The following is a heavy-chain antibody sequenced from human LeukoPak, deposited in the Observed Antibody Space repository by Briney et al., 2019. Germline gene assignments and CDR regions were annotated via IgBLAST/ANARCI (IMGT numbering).Heavy chain of an antibody. J-gene: IGHJ4*02. CDR2: IYYGGST. V-gene: IGHV4-39*07. Sequence: KSSETLSLTCTVSGGSISSDSYYWGWIRQPPGKGLEWIGSIYYGGSTYYNPSLKSRVTISIDTSKNQFSLKLISVTAADTAVYYCARKIIAAAGYFDYWGQGTLVTVSS. CDR3: ARKIIAAAGYFDY. CDR1: GGSISSDSYY. D-gene: IGHD6-13*01.